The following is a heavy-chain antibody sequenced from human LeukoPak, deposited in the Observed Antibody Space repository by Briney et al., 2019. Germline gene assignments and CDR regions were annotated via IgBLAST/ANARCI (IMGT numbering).Heavy chain of an antibody. CDR3: AGASYDSSGVH. D-gene: IGHD3-22*01. V-gene: IGHV4-59*01. CDR1: GGSISSYY. J-gene: IGHJ4*02. CDR2: IYYSGST. Sequence: SETLSLTCTVSGGSISSYYWSWIRQPPGKGLEWIGYIYYSGSTNYNPSPKSRVTISVDTSKNQFSLKLSSGTAADTAVYYCAGASYDSSGVHWGQGTLVTVSS.